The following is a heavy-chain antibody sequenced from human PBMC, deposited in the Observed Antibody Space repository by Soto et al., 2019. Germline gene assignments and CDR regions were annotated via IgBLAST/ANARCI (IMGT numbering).Heavy chain of an antibody. J-gene: IGHJ5*02. Sequence: GASVKVSCKASGGTFSSYAISWVRQAPGQGLEWMGGIIPIFGTANYAQKFQGRVTITADESTSTAYMELSSLRSGDTAVYYCARWGYYDFWSGFRAPNWFDPWGQGTLVTVSS. CDR3: ARWGYYDFWSGFRAPNWFDP. CDR1: GGTFSSYA. CDR2: IIPIFGTA. D-gene: IGHD3-3*01. V-gene: IGHV1-69*13.